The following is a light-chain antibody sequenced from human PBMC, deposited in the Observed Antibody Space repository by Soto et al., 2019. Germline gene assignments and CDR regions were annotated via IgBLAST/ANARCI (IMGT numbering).Light chain of an antibody. CDR2: DAS. CDR3: HQYGTSPQT. Sequence: EIVLTQSPVTLSLSPGERATLSCRASQSVGNNFLAWYQQKPGQAPTLLIYDASSRASGLPDRFSGSGSETDFTLTVSRLELEDFAVYFCHQYGTSPQTFGQGTKVDIK. V-gene: IGKV3-20*01. J-gene: IGKJ1*01. CDR1: QSVGNNF.